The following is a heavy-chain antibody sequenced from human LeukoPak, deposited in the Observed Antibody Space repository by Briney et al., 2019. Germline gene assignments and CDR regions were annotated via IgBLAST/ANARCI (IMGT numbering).Heavy chain of an antibody. Sequence: SVKVSCKASGGTFSSYAISWVRQAPGQGLEWMGRIIPILGIANYAQKFQGRVTMTRDTSTSTVYMELSSLRSEDTAVYYCARAGGHYGMDVWGQGTTVTVSS. D-gene: IGHD2-15*01. CDR2: IIPILGIA. V-gene: IGHV1-69*04. CDR3: ARAGGHYGMDV. J-gene: IGHJ6*02. CDR1: GGTFSSYA.